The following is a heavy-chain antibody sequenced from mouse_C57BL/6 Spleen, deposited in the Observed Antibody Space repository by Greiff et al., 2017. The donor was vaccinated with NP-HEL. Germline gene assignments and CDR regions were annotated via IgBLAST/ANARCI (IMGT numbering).Heavy chain of an antibody. D-gene: IGHD2-3*01. CDR2: IYPGSGST. J-gene: IGHJ4*01. V-gene: IGHV1-55*01. CDR3: ARRGGYYSAMDY. Sequence: VQLQQPGAELVKPGASVKMSCKASGYTFTSYWITWVKQRPGQGLEWIGDIYPGSGSTNYNEKFKSKATLTVDTSSSTAYMQLSSLTSEDSAVYYCARRGGYYSAMDYWGQGTSVTVSS. CDR1: GYTFTSYW.